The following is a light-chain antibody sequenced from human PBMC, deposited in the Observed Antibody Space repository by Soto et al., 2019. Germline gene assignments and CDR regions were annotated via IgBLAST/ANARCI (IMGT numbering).Light chain of an antibody. J-gene: IGKJ1*01. V-gene: IGKV1-5*03. CDR2: KAS. CDR3: QQLNSYPQT. Sequence: DIQMTQSPSTLSASVGDRVTITCRASQTIDSWLAWYQQRPGKPPNLLIYKASTLASGFPSRFSGSGSGTDFRLTISSLQPEDFATYYCQQLNSYPQTFGQGTKVDIK. CDR1: QTIDSW.